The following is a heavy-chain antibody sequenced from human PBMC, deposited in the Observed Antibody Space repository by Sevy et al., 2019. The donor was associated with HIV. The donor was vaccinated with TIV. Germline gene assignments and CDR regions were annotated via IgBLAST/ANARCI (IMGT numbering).Heavy chain of an antibody. V-gene: IGHV3-49*03. Sequence: GGSLRLSCTASGFTFGDYAMSWFRQAPGKGLEWVGFIRSKAYGGTTEYAASVKGRFTISRDDSKSIAYLQMNSLKTEDTAMYYCTRDPPPGQQLVLDYFDYWGQGTLVTVSS. D-gene: IGHD6-13*01. CDR3: TRDPPPGQQLVLDYFDY. J-gene: IGHJ4*02. CDR2: IRSKAYGGTT. CDR1: GFTFGDYA.